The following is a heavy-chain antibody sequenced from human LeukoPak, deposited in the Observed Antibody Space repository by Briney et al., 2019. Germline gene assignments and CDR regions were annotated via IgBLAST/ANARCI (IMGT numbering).Heavy chain of an antibody. J-gene: IGHJ4*02. CDR2: IRYDGTNK. CDR3: TRNQGYCTGGGCYIDY. V-gene: IGHV3-30*02. D-gene: IGHD2-8*02. CDR1: GFTFSSYA. Sequence: GGSLRLSCAASGFTFSSYAMSWVRQAPGKGLEWVALIRYDGTNKYYTDSVKGRFTISKDNSKNTLYLQMNSLRAEDTAVYYCTRNQGYCTGGGCYIDYWGQGTLVTVSS.